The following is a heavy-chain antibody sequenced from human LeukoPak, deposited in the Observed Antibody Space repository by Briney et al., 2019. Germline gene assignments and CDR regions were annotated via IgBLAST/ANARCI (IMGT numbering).Heavy chain of an antibody. CDR2: IKQDGSEK. CDR1: GFTFSSYW. CDR3: ASTNYYDSSGYHCLGY. V-gene: IGHV3-7*01. D-gene: IGHD3-22*01. Sequence: GGSLRLSCAASGFTFSSYWMTWVRQAPGKGLEWVANIKQDGSEKYYVDSVKGRFTISRDNGKNSLYLQMNSLRAEDTAVYYCASTNYYDSSGYHCLGYWGQGTLVTVSS. J-gene: IGHJ4*02.